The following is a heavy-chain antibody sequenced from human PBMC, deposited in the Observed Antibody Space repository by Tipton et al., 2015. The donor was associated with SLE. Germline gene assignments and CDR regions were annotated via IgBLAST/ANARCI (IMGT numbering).Heavy chain of an antibody. CDR1: GGSFSDYY. Sequence: TLSLTCAVYGGSFSDYYWSWIRQPPGKGLEWIEYIYYSGSTYYNPSLKSRVTISVDTSKNQFSLKLSSVTAADTAVYYCARAGSSSWYGDYFDYWGQGTLVTVSS. J-gene: IGHJ4*02. D-gene: IGHD6-13*01. V-gene: IGHV4-30-4*01. CDR2: IYYSGST. CDR3: ARAGSSSWYGDYFDY.